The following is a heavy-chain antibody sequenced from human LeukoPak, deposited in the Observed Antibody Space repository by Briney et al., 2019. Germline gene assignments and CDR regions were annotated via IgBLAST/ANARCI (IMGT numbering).Heavy chain of an antibody. CDR1: EFTFDNYA. J-gene: IGHJ4*02. V-gene: IGHV3-21*06. CDR3: ARDWRDQLLHPYYFDY. CDR2: ISSISPYI. D-gene: IGHD1-1*01. Sequence: ETGGSLRLSCAASEFTFDNYAMSWVRQAPGKGLEWVSFISSISPYIYYADSVKGRFTISRDDAKNSLYLQMNSLRAEDSAVYYCARDWRDQLLHPYYFDYWGQGALVTVSS.